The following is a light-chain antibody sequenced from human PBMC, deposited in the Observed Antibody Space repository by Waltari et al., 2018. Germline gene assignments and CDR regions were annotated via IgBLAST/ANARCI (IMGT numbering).Light chain of an antibody. J-gene: IGLJ1*01. V-gene: IGLV2-11*01. Sequence: QSALTQPRSVSGSPGPSVTISCTGTSSNVGGYNYVFWYQHRPGKAPKLMIYNVSNRPSGVPDRFSGSKSANTASLTISGLQAEDEADYYCCSYAGGNTYVFGTGTKVTVL. CDR1: SSNVGGYNY. CDR3: CSYAGGNTYV. CDR2: NVS.